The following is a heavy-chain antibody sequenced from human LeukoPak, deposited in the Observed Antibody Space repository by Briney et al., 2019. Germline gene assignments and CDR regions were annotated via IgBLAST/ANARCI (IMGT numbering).Heavy chain of an antibody. V-gene: IGHV3-23*01. Sequence: GGSLRLSCAASGFTFSSYAMSWVRQAQGKGLEWVSAISGSGGSTYYADSVKGRFTISRDNSKNTLYLQMNSLRAEDTAVYYCAKAIVDTAIESDSYFDPWGRGTLVTVSS. D-gene: IGHD5-18*01. CDR3: AKAIVDTAIESDSYFDP. CDR1: GFTFSSYA. J-gene: IGHJ2*01. CDR2: ISGSGGST.